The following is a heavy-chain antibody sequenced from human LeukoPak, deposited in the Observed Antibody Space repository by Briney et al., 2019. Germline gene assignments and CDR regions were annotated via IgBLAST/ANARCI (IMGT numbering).Heavy chain of an antibody. CDR1: GFTFSSYS. D-gene: IGHD5-18*01. Sequence: GGSLRLSCAASGFTFSSYSMNWVRQAPGKGLEWVSSISSSSSYIYYADSVKGRFTISRDNAKNSLYLQMNSLRADDTAVYYCARDLVKVDTALSDAFDIWGQGTMVTVSS. CDR3: ARDLVKVDTALSDAFDI. CDR2: ISSSSSYI. V-gene: IGHV3-21*01. J-gene: IGHJ3*02.